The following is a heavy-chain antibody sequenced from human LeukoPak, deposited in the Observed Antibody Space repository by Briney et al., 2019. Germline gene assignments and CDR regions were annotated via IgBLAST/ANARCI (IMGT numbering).Heavy chain of an antibody. V-gene: IGHV7-4-1*02. CDR3: ARRGYSYGYYWFDP. J-gene: IGHJ5*02. CDR1: GYTFTTYA. Sequence: ASVKVSCKASGYTFTTYAMNWVRQAPGQGLEWMGWINTNTGSPTYAQGFTGRFVFSLDTSVSTAYLQISSLKAEDTAVYYCARRGYSYGYYWFDPWGQGTLVTVSS. D-gene: IGHD5-18*01. CDR2: INTNTGSP.